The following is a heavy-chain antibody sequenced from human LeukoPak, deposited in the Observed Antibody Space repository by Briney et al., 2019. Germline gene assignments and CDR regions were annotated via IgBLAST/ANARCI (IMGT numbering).Heavy chain of an antibody. V-gene: IGHV4-61*02. J-gene: IGHJ3*02. CDR1: GGSISSGSYY. CDR3: ARRSKLLWFGEPINPAFDI. Sequence: PSETLSLTCTVSGGSISSGSYYWSWIRQSAGKGPEWIGRIHSAGSTNYNPSLKSRVTISADTSKNQFSLTLTSVTAADTAVYYCARRSKLLWFGEPINPAFDIWGQGTMVTVSS. CDR2: IHSAGST. D-gene: IGHD3-10*01.